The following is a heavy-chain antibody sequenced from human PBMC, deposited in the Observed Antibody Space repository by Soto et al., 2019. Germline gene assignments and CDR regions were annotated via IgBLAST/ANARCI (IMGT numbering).Heavy chain of an antibody. D-gene: IGHD6-13*01. V-gene: IGHV1-46*01. CDR2: INPSGGST. CDR3: ARGGIAAAGNEEDGMDV. CDR1: GYTFTSYY. J-gene: IGHJ6*02. Sequence: QVQLVQSGAEVKKPGASVKVSCKASGYTFTSYYMHWVRQAPGQGLEWMGIINPSGGSTSYAQKFQGRVTMTRDTSTSTVYMELSSLRSEDTAVYYCARGGIAAAGNEEDGMDVWGQGTTVTVSS.